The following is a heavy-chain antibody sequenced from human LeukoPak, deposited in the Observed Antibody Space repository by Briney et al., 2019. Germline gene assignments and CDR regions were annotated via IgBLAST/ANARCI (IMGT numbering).Heavy chain of an antibody. V-gene: IGHV1-69*04. CDR2: IIPILGIA. J-gene: IGHJ4*02. CDR3: ARAVVAAGSRFRGFDY. Sequence: SVKVSCKASGGTFSSYAISWVRQAPGQGLEWMGRIIPILGIANYAQKFQGRVTITADKSTSTAYMELSSLRSEDTAVYYCARAVVAAGSRFRGFDYWGQGTLVTVSS. CDR1: GGTFSSYA. D-gene: IGHD2-2*01.